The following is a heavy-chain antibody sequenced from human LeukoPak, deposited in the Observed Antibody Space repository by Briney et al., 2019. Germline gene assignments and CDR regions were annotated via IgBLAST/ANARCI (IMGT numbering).Heavy chain of an antibody. J-gene: IGHJ4*02. CDR3: ATAGGSSGSYPLIY. CDR1: GFTFSSYS. CDR2: ISSSSSTI. V-gene: IGHV3-48*01. D-gene: IGHD3-22*01. Sequence: PGGSLRLSCAASGFTFSSYSMNWVRQAPGKGLEWVSYISSSSSTIYYADSVKGRFTTSRDNSKNTVFLQMNNLRAEDTAVYYCATAGGSSGSYPLIYWGQGILVTVSS.